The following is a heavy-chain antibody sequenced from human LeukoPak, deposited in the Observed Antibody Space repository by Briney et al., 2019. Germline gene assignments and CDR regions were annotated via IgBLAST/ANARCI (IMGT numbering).Heavy chain of an antibody. Sequence: PGGSLRLSCAASGFTFSSYAMSWVRQAPGKGLEWVSGISGSGGSTYNADSVKGRFTISRDNSKNTLYLQMNSLRAEDTAVYYCAKEGVLLWFGELSRGAFDIWGQGTMVTVSS. V-gene: IGHV3-23*01. J-gene: IGHJ3*02. CDR2: ISGSGGST. CDR3: AKEGVLLWFGELSRGAFDI. CDR1: GFTFSSYA. D-gene: IGHD3-10*01.